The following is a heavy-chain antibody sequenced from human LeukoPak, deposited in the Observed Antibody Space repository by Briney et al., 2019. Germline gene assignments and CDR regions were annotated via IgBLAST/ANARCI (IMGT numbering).Heavy chain of an antibody. J-gene: IGHJ5*02. CDR1: GGSISSSSYY. D-gene: IGHD5-24*01. CDR3: ARRVGYNYHWFDP. CDR2: IYYSGST. V-gene: IGHV4-39*01. Sequence: PSETLSLTCTVSGGSISSSSYYWGWIRQPPGKGLEWIGSIYYSGSTYYNPSLKSRVTISVDTSKNQFSLKLSSVTAADTAVYYCARRVGYNYHWFDPWGQGTLVTVSS.